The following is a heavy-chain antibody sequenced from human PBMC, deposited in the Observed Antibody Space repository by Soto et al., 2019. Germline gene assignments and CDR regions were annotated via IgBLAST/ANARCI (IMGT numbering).Heavy chain of an antibody. CDR2: INHSGST. J-gene: IGHJ6*02. CDR1: GGSFSGYY. D-gene: IGHD3-10*01. CDR3: ASGRVRGGIYYYYYGMDG. Sequence: PSETLSLTCAVYGGSFSGYYWSWIRQPPGKGLEWIGEINHSGSTNYNPSLKSRVTISVDTSKNQFSLKLSSVTAADTAVYYCASGRVRGGIYYYYYGMDGWGQGTTVTVAS. V-gene: IGHV4-34*01.